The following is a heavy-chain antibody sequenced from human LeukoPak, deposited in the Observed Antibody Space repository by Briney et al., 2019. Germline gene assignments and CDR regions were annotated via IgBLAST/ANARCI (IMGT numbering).Heavy chain of an antibody. Sequence: SETLSLTCTVSGGSISSYYWGWIRQPPGKGLEWIGSIYYSGSTYYNPSLKSRVTISVDTSKNQFSLKLSSVTAADTAVYYCARGSSSSTRKSLHYYYYYYIDVWGKGTTVTISS. J-gene: IGHJ6*03. V-gene: IGHV4-39*07. CDR3: ARGSSSSTRKSLHYYYYYYIDV. D-gene: IGHD2-2*01. CDR2: IYYSGST. CDR1: GGSISSYY.